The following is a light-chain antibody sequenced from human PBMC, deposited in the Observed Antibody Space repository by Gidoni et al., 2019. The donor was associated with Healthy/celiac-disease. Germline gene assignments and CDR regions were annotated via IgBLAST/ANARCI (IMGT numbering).Light chain of an antibody. Sequence: PATLSLSPGERATLSCRASQSVSSYLAWDQQKPGQAPRLLIYDASNRATGIPARFSGSGSGTDFTLTISSLEPEDFAVYYCQQRSNWPRTFGPGTKVDIK. CDR1: QSVSSY. CDR3: QQRSNWPRT. V-gene: IGKV3-11*01. CDR2: DAS. J-gene: IGKJ3*01.